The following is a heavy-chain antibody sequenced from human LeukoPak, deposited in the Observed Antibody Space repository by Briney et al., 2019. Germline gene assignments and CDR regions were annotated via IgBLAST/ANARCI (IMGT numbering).Heavy chain of an antibody. V-gene: IGHV3-7*01. CDR2: INKDGSAK. J-gene: IGHJ4*02. CDR1: GFTFSTYW. Sequence: PGGSLRLSCAASGFTFSTYWMSWVRQAPGKELDWVANINKDGSAKYLVDSVKGRFTISRDNAKNSLYLQMSSLRVEDTAVYYCARSPAPGSVDYWGQGTLVTVSS. D-gene: IGHD6-13*01. CDR3: ARSPAPGSVDY.